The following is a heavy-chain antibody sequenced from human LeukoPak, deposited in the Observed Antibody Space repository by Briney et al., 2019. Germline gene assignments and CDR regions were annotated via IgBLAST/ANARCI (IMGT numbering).Heavy chain of an antibody. Sequence: GGSLRLSCAASGFTFSSYAMHWARQAPGKGLEWVAVISYDGSSKYYADSVKGRFTISRDDSKNTLYLRMNSLRAEDTAVYYCVGGYVTPLDYWGQGTLVTVSS. D-gene: IGHD5-12*01. CDR2: ISYDGSSK. V-gene: IGHV3-30-3*01. J-gene: IGHJ4*02. CDR3: VGGYVTPLDY. CDR1: GFTFSSYA.